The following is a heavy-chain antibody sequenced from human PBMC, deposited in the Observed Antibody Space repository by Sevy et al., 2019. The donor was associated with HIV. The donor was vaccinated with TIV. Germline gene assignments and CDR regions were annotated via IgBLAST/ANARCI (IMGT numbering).Heavy chain of an antibody. V-gene: IGHV1-8*01. CDR3: AREDLDSSTFFYYYGMDV. CDR1: GYTLSSYD. Sequence: ASVKVSCKASGYTLSSYDINWVRQATGQGLEWMGWMNPDSGRRGYAPKFQGRVTMTTNTSIGTAYMELRSLRSEDSAVYYCAREDLDSSTFFYYYGMDVWGQGTTVTVSS. J-gene: IGHJ6*02. CDR2: MNPDSGRR. D-gene: IGHD6-13*01.